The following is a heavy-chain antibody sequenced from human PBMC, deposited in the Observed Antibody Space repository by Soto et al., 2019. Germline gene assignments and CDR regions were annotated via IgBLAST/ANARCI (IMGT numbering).Heavy chain of an antibody. V-gene: IGHV3-7*01. D-gene: IGHD3-10*01. J-gene: IGHJ4*02. Sequence: EVLLVESGGGLVQPGGSLTLSCAVSRFTFGSYWMNWVRQAPGKGLEWVANIKGDGSEKYYVDSVEGRFTISRDNTKNSLDLQMNSLRVEDTAVYYCAAGFPPDFWGQGTLVTVSS. CDR1: RFTFGSYW. CDR3: AAGFPPDF. CDR2: IKGDGSEK.